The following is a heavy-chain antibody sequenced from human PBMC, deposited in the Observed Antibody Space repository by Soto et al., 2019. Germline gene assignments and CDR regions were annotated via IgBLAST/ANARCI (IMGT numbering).Heavy chain of an antibody. CDR3: AKGNIVVVTAILYNWFDP. CDR2: IYSGGGA. V-gene: IGHV3-66*03. D-gene: IGHD2-21*02. CDR1: GFTVRSNY. J-gene: IGHJ5*02. Sequence: EVQLVESGGGLIQPGGSLRLSCAASGFTVRSNYMSWVRQAPGKGLEWVSVIYSGGGAYYADSVKGRFTISRDNSKNTLYLQMNSLRAEDTAVYYCAKGNIVVVTAILYNWFDPWGQGTLVTVSS.